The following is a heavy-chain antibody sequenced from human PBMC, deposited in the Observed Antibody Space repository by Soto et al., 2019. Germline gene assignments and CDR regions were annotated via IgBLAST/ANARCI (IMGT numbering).Heavy chain of an antibody. D-gene: IGHD3-10*01. J-gene: IGHJ6*02. CDR3: VKDHPSLEV. Sequence: GGSLKLSCSASGFTFFDYAMHWVRQSPGKGLEHFSLINRDGTFTFYADSVKGRFTIARDNSKNTLYLQMNSLGGDDTAVYYCVKDHPSLEVWGQGT. CDR1: GFTFFDYA. CDR2: INRDGTFT. V-gene: IGHV3-64D*06.